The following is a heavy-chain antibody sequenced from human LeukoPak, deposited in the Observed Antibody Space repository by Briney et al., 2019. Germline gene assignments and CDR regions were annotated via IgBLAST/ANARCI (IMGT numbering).Heavy chain of an antibody. CDR1: GASINSHY. Sequence: SETLSLTCTVSGASINSHYWSWIRQPAGKGLEWIGRIYISGSTNYNSSLQSRVTMSVDTSKNQFSLKLTSVTAADTAVYYCAGGVGYCSSTSCPPGYWGQGTLVTVSS. D-gene: IGHD2-2*01. CDR2: IYISGST. J-gene: IGHJ4*02. CDR3: AGGVGYCSSTSCPPGY. V-gene: IGHV4-4*07.